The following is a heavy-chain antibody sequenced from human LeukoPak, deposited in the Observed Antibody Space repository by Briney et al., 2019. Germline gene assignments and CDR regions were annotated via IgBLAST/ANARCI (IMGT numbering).Heavy chain of an antibody. CDR1: GITFSGYS. J-gene: IGHJ4*02. V-gene: IGHV3-48*02. CDR3: ARVGGATAVTMYFEY. D-gene: IGHD1-26*01. Sequence: GGSLKLSCVVSGITFSGYSMIWVRQAPGKGLEWLSFMTTSGNTIFYAESVKDRFTISRDNAKKSLYLQMNSLRDEDTAVYYCARVGGATAVTMYFEYWGQGTLVTVTS. CDR2: MTTSGNTI.